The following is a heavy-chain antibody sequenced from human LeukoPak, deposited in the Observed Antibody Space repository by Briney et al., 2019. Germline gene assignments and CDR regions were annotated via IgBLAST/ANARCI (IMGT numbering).Heavy chain of an antibody. Sequence: GGSLRFSCAASGSTFGNNWMHWVRKGPGKGLVWISRINSDGGGAIYAASVKGRFTVSRDNAKNTLYLQMNSLRAEDTAVYYCARDVPHNWFDTSGQGTLVTVSS. CDR1: GSTFGNNW. J-gene: IGHJ5*02. CDR2: INSDGGGA. CDR3: ARDVPHNWFDT. V-gene: IGHV3-74*01.